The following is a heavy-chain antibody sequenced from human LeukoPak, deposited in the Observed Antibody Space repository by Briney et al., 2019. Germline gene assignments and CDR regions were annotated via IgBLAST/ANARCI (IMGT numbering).Heavy chain of an antibody. J-gene: IGHJ4*02. Sequence: ASVKVSCKASGYTFTSYAMHWVRQAPGQRLEWMGWINAGNGNTKYSQKFQGRVTITRDTSASTAYMELSSLRSEDAAVYYCARDRPVGYYGSEDKPFDYWGQGTLVTVSS. CDR2: INAGNGNT. CDR1: GYTFTSYA. V-gene: IGHV1-3*01. D-gene: IGHD3-10*01. CDR3: ARDRPVGYYGSEDKPFDY.